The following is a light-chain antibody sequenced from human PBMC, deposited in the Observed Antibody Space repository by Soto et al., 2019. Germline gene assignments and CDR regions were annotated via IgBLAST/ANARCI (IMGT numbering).Light chain of an antibody. CDR3: SSYTSSSTFV. J-gene: IGLJ1*01. CDR2: DVS. Sequence: QSVLTQPASVSGSPGQSITISCTGTSSDVGGYNYVSWYQQHPGKAPKLMIYDVSNRPSGVSNRFSGSKSGNTASLTISGLRVEEEADYYCSSYTSSSTFVFGTGTKVTVL. CDR1: SSDVGGYNY. V-gene: IGLV2-14*01.